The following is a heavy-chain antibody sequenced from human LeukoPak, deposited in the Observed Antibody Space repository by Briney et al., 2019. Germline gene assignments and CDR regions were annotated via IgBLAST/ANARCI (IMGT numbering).Heavy chain of an antibody. V-gene: IGHV5-51*01. D-gene: IGHD6-13*01. CDR1: GYSFTSHW. J-gene: IGHJ4*02. Sequence: GESLKISCKGSGYSFTSHWIAWVRQMPGQGLEWMGIIYPDDSDTRYSPSFQGQVTISADTSISTVYIQWSSLQASDTAMYYCARALYGSSWYFLDYWGQGTLVTVSS. CDR3: ARALYGSSWYFLDY. CDR2: IYPDDSDT.